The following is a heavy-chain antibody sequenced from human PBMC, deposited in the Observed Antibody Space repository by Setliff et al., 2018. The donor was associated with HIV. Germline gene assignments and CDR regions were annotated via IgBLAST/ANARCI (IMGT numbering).Heavy chain of an antibody. Sequence: PSETLSLTCTVSGGSISSYYWSWIRQSPGKGLEWIGYVRQGGATKYNPAFQSRVTISLETSKNQVFLSLASVTAADTAVYFCAREDPNTYRPFDYWGQGSLVTVSS. CDR1: GGSISSYY. CDR2: VRQGGAT. CDR3: AREDPNTYRPFDY. V-gene: IGHV4-59*01. J-gene: IGHJ4*03.